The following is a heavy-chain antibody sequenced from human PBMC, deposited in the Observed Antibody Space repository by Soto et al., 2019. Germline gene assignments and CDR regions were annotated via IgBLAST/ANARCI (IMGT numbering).Heavy chain of an antibody. CDR1: GGSISSGGYY. D-gene: IGHD2-15*01. V-gene: IGHV4-31*03. Sequence: SETLSLTCTVSGGSISSGGYYWSWIRQHPGKGLEWIGYIYYSGSTYYNPSLKSRVTISVDTSKNQFSLKLSSVTVADTAVYYCASGLGYCSGGSCYSGYYYGMDVWGQGTTVTVSS. CDR3: ASGLGYCSGGSCYSGYYYGMDV. J-gene: IGHJ6*02. CDR2: IYYSGST.